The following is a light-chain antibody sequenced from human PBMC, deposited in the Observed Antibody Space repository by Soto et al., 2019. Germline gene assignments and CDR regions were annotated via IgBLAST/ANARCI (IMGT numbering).Light chain of an antibody. Sequence: QSALTQPASVSGSPGQSITMSCTGTSSDVGGYNYVSWYQQHPGKAPKLMIYDVSNRPSGVSNRFSGSKSGNTASLTISGLQAEDVADYYCSSYTSSSTVVVFGGGTQLTVL. CDR3: SSYTSSSTVVV. CDR1: SSDVGGYNY. CDR2: DVS. V-gene: IGLV2-14*01. J-gene: IGLJ2*01.